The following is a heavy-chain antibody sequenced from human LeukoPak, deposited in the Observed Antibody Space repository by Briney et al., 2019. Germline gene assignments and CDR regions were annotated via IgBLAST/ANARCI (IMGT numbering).Heavy chain of an antibody. D-gene: IGHD3-10*01. J-gene: IGHJ5*02. V-gene: IGHV4-34*01. CDR2: INHRGST. CDR1: GGSISSYY. CDR3: AKSLYGSGSYYNWFDP. Sequence: SETLSLTCTVSGGSISSYYWSWIRQSPGKGLEWIGEINHRGSTNYNPSLKRRVTISLDTSKNQFSLKLSSVTAADTAVYYCAKSLYGSGSYYNWFDPWGQGTLVTVSS.